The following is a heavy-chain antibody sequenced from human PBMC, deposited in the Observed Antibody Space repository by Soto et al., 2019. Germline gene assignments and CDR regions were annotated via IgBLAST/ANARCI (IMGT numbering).Heavy chain of an antibody. CDR2: ISYDGSNK. CDR3: ARAYSLPYTAMVRSRYYYGMDV. J-gene: IGHJ6*02. D-gene: IGHD5-18*01. Sequence: QVQLVESGGGVVQPGRSLRLSCAASGFTFSSYAMHWVRQAPGKGLEWVAVISYDGSNKYYADSVKGRFTISRDNSKNTLYLQMNRLRAEDTAVYYCARAYSLPYTAMVRSRYYYGMDVWGQGTTVTVSS. V-gene: IGHV3-30-3*01. CDR1: GFTFSSYA.